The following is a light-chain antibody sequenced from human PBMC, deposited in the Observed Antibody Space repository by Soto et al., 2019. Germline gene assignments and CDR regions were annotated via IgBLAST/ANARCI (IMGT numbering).Light chain of an antibody. CDR1: SSDVGGYNY. V-gene: IGLV2-11*01. CDR2: DVS. J-gene: IGLJ1*01. CDR3: CSCAGAYSYV. Sequence: QSVLTRPRSVSGSPGQSVTISCTGTSSDVGGYNYVSWYQQHPGKAPKLMIYDVSKRPSGVPDRFSGSKSGNTASLTISGLQAEDVAYYYSCSCAGAYSYVFGSGTKVTVL.